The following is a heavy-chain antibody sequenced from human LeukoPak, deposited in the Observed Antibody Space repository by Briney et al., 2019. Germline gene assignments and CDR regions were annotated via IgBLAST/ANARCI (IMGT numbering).Heavy chain of an antibody. Sequence: LETLSLTCTVSGGSISSSSYYWGWIRQPPGKGLEWIGSIYYSGSTYYNPSLKSRVTISVDTSKNQFSLKLSSVTAADTAVYYCARHKLLGWFGQLSYFDYWGQGTLVTVSS. CDR3: ARHKLLGWFGQLSYFDY. D-gene: IGHD3-10*01. J-gene: IGHJ4*02. CDR1: GGSISSSSYY. V-gene: IGHV4-39*01. CDR2: IYYSGST.